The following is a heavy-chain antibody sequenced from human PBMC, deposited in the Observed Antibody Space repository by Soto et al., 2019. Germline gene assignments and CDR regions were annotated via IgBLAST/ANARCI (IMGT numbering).Heavy chain of an antibody. V-gene: IGHV4-30-4*01. CDR3: ARVLHYYGSGSYYRWFDP. J-gene: IGHJ5*02. Sequence: LSLTCTVSGGSISSGDYYWSWIRQPPGKGLEWIGYIYYSGSSYYNPSLKSRVTILVDTSKNQFSLKLSSATAADTAVYYCARVLHYYGSGSYYRWFDPWGQGTLVTVSS. CDR1: GGSISSGDYY. CDR2: IYYSGSS. D-gene: IGHD3-10*01.